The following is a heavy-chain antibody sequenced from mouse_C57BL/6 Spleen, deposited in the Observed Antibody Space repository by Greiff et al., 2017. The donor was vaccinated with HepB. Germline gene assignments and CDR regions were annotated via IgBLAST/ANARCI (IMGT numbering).Heavy chain of an antibody. CDR3: GRRDGPYYYAMDD. D-gene: IGHD2-3*01. CDR2: IYPGDGDT. Sequence: VQLQQSGPELVKPGASVKISCKASGYAFSSSWMNWVKQRPGKGLEWIGRIYPGDGDTNYNGKFTGKATLTADKSSSTAYMQLSSLTSEDSAVYFCGRRDGPYYYAMDDWGQGTSVTVSS. V-gene: IGHV1-82*01. J-gene: IGHJ4*01. CDR1: GYAFSSSW.